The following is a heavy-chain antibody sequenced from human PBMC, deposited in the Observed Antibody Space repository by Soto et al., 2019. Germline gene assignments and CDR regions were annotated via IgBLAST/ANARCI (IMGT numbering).Heavy chain of an antibody. CDR2: IYYSGST. CDR1: VGSISIYY. J-gene: IGHJ6*01. Sequence: PSETLCVTCTFSVGSISIYYWSWIRQPPGKGLDLIGCIYYSGSTNYNPSLKSRVTISVDTSKNQFSLKLSSVTAADTAVYYCARAEPYYDILTGPIPLYYYYGMDVWGQGTTVTVSS. D-gene: IGHD3-9*01. CDR3: ARAEPYYDILTGPIPLYYYYGMDV. V-gene: IGHV4-59*01.